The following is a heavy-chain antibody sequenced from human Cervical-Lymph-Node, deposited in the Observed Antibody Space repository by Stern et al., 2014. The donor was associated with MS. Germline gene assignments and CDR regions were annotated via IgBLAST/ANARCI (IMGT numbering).Heavy chain of an antibody. J-gene: IGHJ5*02. D-gene: IGHD1-26*01. Sequence: QVQLVESGPGLVKPSQPLSPTCTVSGGSISSSGYYWSWIRQPADKGLEWIGRIHYSGSTYYNPSLKSRVTISMDTAKHQFSLNLPSVTAADTAVYYCATTRWDLFTWNWFDPWGQGTLVTVSS. CDR3: ATTRWDLFTWNWFDP. CDR2: IHYSGST. V-gene: IGHV4-61*02. CDR1: GGSISSSGYY.